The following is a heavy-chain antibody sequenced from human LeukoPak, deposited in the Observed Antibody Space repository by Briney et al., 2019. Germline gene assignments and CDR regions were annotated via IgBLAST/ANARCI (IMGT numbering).Heavy chain of an antibody. CDR1: GFTFSNYW. Sequence: GGSLRLSCAVSGFTFSNYWMSWVRQAPGKGLERVANIKQDGNEKYYVDSVKGRFTISRDNAKNSLYLQMNSLRAEDTAVYYCARDRQDDFWSAYYDYWGQGTLVTVSS. V-gene: IGHV3-7*01. CDR3: ARDRQDDFWSAYYDY. J-gene: IGHJ4*02. D-gene: IGHD3-3*01. CDR2: IKQDGNEK.